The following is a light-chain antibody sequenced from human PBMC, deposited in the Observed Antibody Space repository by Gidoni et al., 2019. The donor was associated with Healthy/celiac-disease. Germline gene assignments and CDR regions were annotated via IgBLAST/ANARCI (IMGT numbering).Light chain of an antibody. Sequence: EIVMTQSPATLSVSPGERATLSCRASQSVSSNLDWYQQKPGQAPRLLIYGASTRATGIPARFSGSGSGTECTLTISSLQSEDFAVYYCQQYKNWPPVTFGQGTKVEIK. CDR2: GAS. J-gene: IGKJ1*01. CDR3: QQYKNWPPVT. CDR1: QSVSSN. V-gene: IGKV3-15*01.